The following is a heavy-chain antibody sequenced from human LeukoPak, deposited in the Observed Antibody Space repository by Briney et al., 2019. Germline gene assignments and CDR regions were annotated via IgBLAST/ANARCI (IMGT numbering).Heavy chain of an antibody. CDR1: RDSVSRNISA. V-gene: IGHV6-1*01. D-gene: IGHD5-24*01. CDR3: ARQNNTYHHYNLGWFDP. CDR2: TYYRSMWNN. J-gene: IGHJ5*02. Sequence: SQTLSLTCAISRDSVSRNISAEHCIRHSPSRGLEWLGRTYYRSMWNNDYAVSMKSRITINPHTSKNQFSLQLSSVTPEDTAVYYCARQNNTYHHYNLGWFDPWGQGTLVTVSS.